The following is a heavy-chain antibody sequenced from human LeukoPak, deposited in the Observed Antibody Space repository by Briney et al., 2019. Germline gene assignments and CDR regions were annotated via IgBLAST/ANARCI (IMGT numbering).Heavy chain of an antibody. CDR1: GGSISSGGYS. CDR3: ARGRYYDYVWGSYRYRDYFDY. D-gene: IGHD3-16*02. V-gene: IGHV4-34*01. J-gene: IGHJ4*02. CDR2: INHSGST. Sequence: SETLSLTCAVSGGSISSGGYSWSWIRQPPGKGLEWIGEINHSGSTNYNPSLKSRVTISVDTSKNQFSLKLSSVTAADTAVYYCARGRYYDYVWGSYRYRDYFDYWGQGTLVTVSS.